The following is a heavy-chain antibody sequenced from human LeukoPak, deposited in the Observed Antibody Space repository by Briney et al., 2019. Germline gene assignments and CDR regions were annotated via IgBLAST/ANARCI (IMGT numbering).Heavy chain of an antibody. Sequence: PSETLSLTCTVSGYSISSGYYWGWIRQPPGKGLEWIGSIYHSGSTYYNPSLKSRVTISVDTSKNQFSLKLSSVTAADTAVYYCAREDYDFWSVDYWGQGTLVTVSS. V-gene: IGHV4-38-2*02. D-gene: IGHD3-3*01. CDR2: IYHSGST. CDR3: AREDYDFWSVDY. CDR1: GYSISSGYY. J-gene: IGHJ4*02.